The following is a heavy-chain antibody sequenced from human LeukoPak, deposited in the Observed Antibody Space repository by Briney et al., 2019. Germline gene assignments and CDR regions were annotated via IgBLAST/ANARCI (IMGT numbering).Heavy chain of an antibody. D-gene: IGHD6-13*01. CDR2: ISGNGVST. Sequence: GGSLRLSCAASGFTFSDFAMSWVRQAPGKGLEWVSAISGNGVSTFYADSVKGRFTISRDNSKNTLYLQMNSLRAEDTAVYYCAKTRPLDSSSWSHGDYWGQGTLVTVSS. CDR1: GFTFSDFA. V-gene: IGHV3-23*01. J-gene: IGHJ4*02. CDR3: AKTRPLDSSSWSHGDY.